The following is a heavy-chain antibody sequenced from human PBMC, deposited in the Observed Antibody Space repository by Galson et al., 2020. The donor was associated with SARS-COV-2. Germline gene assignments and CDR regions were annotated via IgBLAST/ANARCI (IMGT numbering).Heavy chain of an antibody. CDR2: IIPIFGTA. Sequence: SVKVSCKASGGTFSSYAISWVRQAPGQGLEWMGGIIPIFGTANYAQKFQGRVTITADESTSTAYMELSSLRSEDTAVYYCASELVRGAYYYYYGMDVWGQGTTVTVSS. J-gene: IGHJ6*02. CDR1: GGTFSSYA. V-gene: IGHV1-69*13. CDR3: ASELVRGAYYYYYGMDV. D-gene: IGHD3-10*01.